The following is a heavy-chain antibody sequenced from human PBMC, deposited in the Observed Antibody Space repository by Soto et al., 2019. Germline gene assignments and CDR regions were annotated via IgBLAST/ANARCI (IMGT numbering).Heavy chain of an antibody. Sequence: QVPVVQSGAEVKKPGASVKVSCKASGYTFTGYQMHWVRQAPGQGLEWMGWFNPNSGGTNSAQKFQGRVTMTGDTSTSTAYMELNRLTSDDTAVYFCARGRTIVSPGNWGQGTLVSVSS. J-gene: IGHJ4*02. CDR2: FNPNSGGT. CDR1: GYTFTGYQ. CDR3: ARGRTIVSPGN. V-gene: IGHV1-2*02. D-gene: IGHD2-21*01.